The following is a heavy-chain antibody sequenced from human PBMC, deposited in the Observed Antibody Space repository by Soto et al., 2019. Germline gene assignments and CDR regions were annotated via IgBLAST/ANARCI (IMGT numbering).Heavy chain of an antibody. CDR3: AKDAFMRQSVS. CDR1: GFTFSSYG. CDR2: ISYDGSNK. J-gene: IGHJ5*02. Sequence: GGSLRLSCAASGFTFSSYGMHWVRQAPGKGLEWVAVISYDGSNKYYADSVKGRFTISRDNSKNTLYLQMNSLRAEDTAVYYCAKDAFMRQSVSWGQGTLVTVSS. V-gene: IGHV3-30*18. D-gene: IGHD3-16*01.